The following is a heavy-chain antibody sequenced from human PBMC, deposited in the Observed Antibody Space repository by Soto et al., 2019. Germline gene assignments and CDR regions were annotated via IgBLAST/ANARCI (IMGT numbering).Heavy chain of an antibody. Sequence: GASMKVSCKASGYTFTSYYIHWVRQAPGQRLEWMGIINPSGGSTSYAQKFQGRVTMTRDTSTSTVYMELSSLRSEDTAVYYCARDISDGYSYGYVSSDVRYYFDYWGQGTLVTVSS. CDR2: INPSGGST. CDR3: ARDISDGYSYGYVSSDVRYYFDY. D-gene: IGHD5-18*01. CDR1: GYTFTSYY. J-gene: IGHJ4*02. V-gene: IGHV1-46*01.